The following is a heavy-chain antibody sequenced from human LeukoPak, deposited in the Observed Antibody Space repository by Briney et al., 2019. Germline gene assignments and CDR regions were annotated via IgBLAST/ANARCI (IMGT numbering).Heavy chain of an antibody. V-gene: IGHV1-18*01. CDR1: GHTFTGDA. CDR3: ARDIVVVPAAMVYYYYYMDV. D-gene: IGHD2-2*01. CDR2: INTYNGNT. Sequence: ASVKVSCKASGHTFTGDAISWVRQAPGQGLEWMGWINTYNGNTKRAQSFQGRVTMTTDTSTSTAYMELRSLRSDDTAVYYCARDIVVVPAAMVYYYYYMDVWGKGTTVTISS. J-gene: IGHJ6*03.